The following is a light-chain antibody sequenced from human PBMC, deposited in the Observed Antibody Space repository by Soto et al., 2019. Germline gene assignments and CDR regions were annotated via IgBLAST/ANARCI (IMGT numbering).Light chain of an antibody. J-gene: IGKJ2*01. Sequence: EIVLTQSPGTLSLSPGERATLSCRASQSVSSTYLAWYQQKPGQAPRVLVYAASNRATGIPDRFSGSGSGTDFTLNISRLEPEDFAVYFCQQYGTSPLFTFGQGTK. V-gene: IGKV3-20*01. CDR3: QQYGTSPLFT. CDR2: AAS. CDR1: QSVSSTY.